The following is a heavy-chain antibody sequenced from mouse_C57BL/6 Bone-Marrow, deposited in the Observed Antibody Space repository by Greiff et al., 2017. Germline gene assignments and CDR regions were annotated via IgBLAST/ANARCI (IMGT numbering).Heavy chain of an antibody. CDR1: GFTFSSYG. Sequence: EVKLVESGGDLVKPGGSLKLSCAASGFTFSSYGMSWVRQTPDKRLEWVATISSGGSYTDYPDSVKGRFTISRDKAKNTLYLQMSSLKSEDTAMYYCARRGYYGSSYNFDYWGQGTTLTVSS. D-gene: IGHD1-1*01. V-gene: IGHV5-6*02. CDR2: ISSGGSYT. CDR3: ARRGYYGSSYNFDY. J-gene: IGHJ2*01.